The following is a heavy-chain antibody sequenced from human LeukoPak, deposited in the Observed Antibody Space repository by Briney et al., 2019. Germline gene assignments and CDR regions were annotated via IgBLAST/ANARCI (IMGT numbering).Heavy chain of an antibody. J-gene: IGHJ4*02. V-gene: IGHV3-23*01. CDR3: AKGDCGGTCLLIDN. CDR1: GFTFSGYA. Sequence: GGSLRLSCAASGFTFSGYAMSWVRQAPGKGLEWVSLITGSGATTYYADSVRGRFTVSRDNSKDTLYLQMNSLRAEDTAVYFCAKGDCGGTCLLIDNWGQGTLVTVSS. CDR2: ITGSGATT. D-gene: IGHD2-15*01.